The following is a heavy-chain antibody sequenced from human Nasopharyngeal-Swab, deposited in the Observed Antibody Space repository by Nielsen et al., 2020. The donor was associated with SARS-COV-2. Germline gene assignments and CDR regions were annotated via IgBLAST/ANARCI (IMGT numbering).Heavy chain of an antibody. CDR3: ARGGDWRFGP. Sequence: WIRQPPGKGLEWIGEVHRSGTTNCNPTLKSRVTISVDKSKNNFSLKLNSVTAADTALYYCARGGDWRFGPWGQGTLVTVSS. V-gene: IGHV4-4*02. D-gene: IGHD2-21*02. J-gene: IGHJ5*02. CDR2: VHRSGTT.